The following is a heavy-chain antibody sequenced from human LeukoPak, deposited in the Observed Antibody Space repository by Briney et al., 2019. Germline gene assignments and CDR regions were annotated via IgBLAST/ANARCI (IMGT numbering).Heavy chain of an antibody. J-gene: IGHJ5*02. CDR3: ARGDPHADL. Sequence: GGSLRLSCAASGFPFSSFWMNWVRQTPGRGLEWLANIRPDGSEQYYADSVKGRFTISRDSARTSLYLQMDSLRVEDTDVYFCARGDPHADLWGQGTLVTVSS. CDR2: IRPDGSEQ. CDR1: GFPFSSFW. V-gene: IGHV3-7*01.